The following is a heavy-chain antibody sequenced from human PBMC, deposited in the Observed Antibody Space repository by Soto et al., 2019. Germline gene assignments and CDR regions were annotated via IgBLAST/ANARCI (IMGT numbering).Heavy chain of an antibody. CDR3: ARDLGGWPDY. Sequence: QVQLVQSGAEVKKPGASVKVSCKASGYTFTSYAIHWVRQAPGQRLEWMGWIIAGNGNTKYSQKCRDRVTMTRDTSASTAYMELSSLRSEDTAVYYCARDLGGWPDYWGQGTLVTVSS. CDR2: IIAGNGNT. V-gene: IGHV1-3*01. J-gene: IGHJ4*02. CDR1: GYTFTSYA. D-gene: IGHD6-19*01.